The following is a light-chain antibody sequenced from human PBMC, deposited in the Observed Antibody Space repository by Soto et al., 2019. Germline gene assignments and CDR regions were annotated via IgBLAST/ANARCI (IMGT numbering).Light chain of an antibody. J-gene: IGKJ5*01. Sequence: EIVLTQSPGTLSLSPGERATLSCRASQSVSSSYFAWYQQKPGQAPRLLIYGASSRATGIPDRFSGSGSGTDFTLTISRLEPEDFAVYYCQQYGSSPTTFAQGTRLEIK. V-gene: IGKV3-20*01. CDR2: GAS. CDR1: QSVSSSY. CDR3: QQYGSSPTT.